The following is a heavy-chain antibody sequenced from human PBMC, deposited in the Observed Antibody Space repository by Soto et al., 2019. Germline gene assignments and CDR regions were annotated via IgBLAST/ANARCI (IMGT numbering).Heavy chain of an antibody. D-gene: IGHD2-15*01. CDR2: IRSNIYDGTT. V-gene: IGHV3-49*05. Sequence: EVQLVESGGDLVKPGRSLRLSCVASGFTFRDYAISWFRQAPGKGLQWVGFIRSNIYDGTTEYAASVKGRFTISRDDSKTVANLQMNSMKTEDAGIYYCTRVSPGCGDGSCYPLNWGQGTLVTVSS. CDR3: TRVSPGCGDGSCYPLN. CDR1: GFTFRDYA. J-gene: IGHJ4*02.